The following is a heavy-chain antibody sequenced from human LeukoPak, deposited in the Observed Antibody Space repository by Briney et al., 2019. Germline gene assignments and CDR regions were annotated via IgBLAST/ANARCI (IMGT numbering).Heavy chain of an antibody. CDR3: ARGLAAAAGTGDYYYYYMDV. J-gene: IGHJ6*03. Sequence: SETLSLTCTVSGGSISGFYWNWIRQPPGKGLEWIGYVYYSGNTNYNPSLKSRVTISLDTSKNQFSLKLRSVTAADTAVYYCARGLAAAAGTGDYYYYYMDVWGKGTTVTVSS. D-gene: IGHD6-13*01. V-gene: IGHV4-59*01. CDR1: GGSISGFY. CDR2: VYYSGNT.